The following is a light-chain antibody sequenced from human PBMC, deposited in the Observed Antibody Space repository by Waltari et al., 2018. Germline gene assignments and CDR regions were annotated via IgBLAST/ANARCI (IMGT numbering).Light chain of an antibody. CDR3: QHYVTLPVT. J-gene: IGKJ1*01. CDR1: QSISKY. CDR2: HAS. Sequence: EIVLTQSPGTLSLSSGERATLSCSTSQSISKYLAWYQQKPGQAPRLLIYHASSRATGLPDRFSGSGSGKDFSLTISRLEPADFAVYYCQHYVTLPVTFGQGNKVEI. V-gene: IGKV3-20*01.